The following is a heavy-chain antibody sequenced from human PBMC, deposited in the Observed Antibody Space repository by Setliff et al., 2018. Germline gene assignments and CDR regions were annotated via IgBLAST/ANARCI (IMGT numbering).Heavy chain of an antibody. CDR1: GASISSGNDF. Sequence: PSETLSLTCSVPGASISSGNDFWNWIRQPAGKGLEWIGNIYTNGGTDYSPSLRSRVTISLGTSKDQFSLKLSSVTAADTATYYCARAGPTVTFFRVLVISWWDPWGQGSLVTVSS. CDR2: IYTNGGT. V-gene: IGHV4-61*09. J-gene: IGHJ5*02. D-gene: IGHD3-3*01. CDR3: ARAGPTVTFFRVLVISWWDP.